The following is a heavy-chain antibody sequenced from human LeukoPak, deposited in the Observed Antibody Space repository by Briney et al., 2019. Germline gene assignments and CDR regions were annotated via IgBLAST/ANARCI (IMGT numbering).Heavy chain of an antibody. CDR3: ATDADSTRYYDSSGRSAFDI. CDR1: GYTLTELS. D-gene: IGHD3-22*01. Sequence: ASVKVSCKVSGYTLTELSMHWVRQAPGKGLEWMGGFDPEDGETIYAQKFQGRVTMTEDTSTDTAYMELSSLRSEDTAVYYCATDADSTRYYDSSGRSAFDIWGQGTMVTVSS. CDR2: FDPEDGET. V-gene: IGHV1-24*01. J-gene: IGHJ3*02.